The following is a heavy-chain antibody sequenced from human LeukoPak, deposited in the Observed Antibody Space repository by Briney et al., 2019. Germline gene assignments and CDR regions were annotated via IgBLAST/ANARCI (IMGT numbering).Heavy chain of an antibody. V-gene: IGHV4-59*01. CDR1: GGSISSYY. J-gene: IGHJ5*02. D-gene: IGHD2-15*01. Sequence: PSETLSLTCTVSGGSISSYYWSWIRQPPGKGLEWIGYIYYSGSTNYNPSLKSRVTISVDTSKNQFSLKLSSVTAADTAVYYCARTPTYCSGGSCYSNWFDPWGQGTLVTVSS. CDR3: ARTPTYCSGGSCYSNWFDP. CDR2: IYYSGST.